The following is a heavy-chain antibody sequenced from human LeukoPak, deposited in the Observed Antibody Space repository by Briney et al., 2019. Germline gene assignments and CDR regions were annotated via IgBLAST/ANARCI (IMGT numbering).Heavy chain of an antibody. CDR1: GFTFSSYS. CDR3: ARVRLSGSGSYYSDN. CDR2: ISSSSSTI. D-gene: IGHD3-10*01. J-gene: IGHJ4*02. V-gene: IGHV3-48*04. Sequence: GGSLRLSCAASGFTFSSYSMNWVRQAPGKGLEWVSYISSSSSTIYYADSVKGRFTISRDNAKNSLYLQMNSLRAEDTAVYYCARVRLSGSGSYYSDNWGQGTLVTVSS.